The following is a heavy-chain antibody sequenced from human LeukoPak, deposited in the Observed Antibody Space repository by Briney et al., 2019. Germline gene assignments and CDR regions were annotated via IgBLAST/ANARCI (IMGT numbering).Heavy chain of an antibody. CDR1: GFTFSSYA. Sequence: GGSLRLSCAASGFTFSSYAMSWVRQAPGKGLEWVSAISGSAVDTLYADSVKGRFTISRDNSKDTLYLQMNSLRAEDTAVYYCAKDSMVRGVIIPIWGQGTLVTVSS. D-gene: IGHD3-10*01. J-gene: IGHJ4*02. V-gene: IGHV3-23*01. CDR3: AKDSMVRGVIIPI. CDR2: ISGSAVDT.